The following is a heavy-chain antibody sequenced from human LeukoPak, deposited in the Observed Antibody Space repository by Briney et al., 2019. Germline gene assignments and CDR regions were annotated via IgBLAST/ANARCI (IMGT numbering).Heavy chain of an antibody. D-gene: IGHD1-1*01. CDR1: GFTFSSYS. CDR2: INSSSSTI. V-gene: IGHV3-48*01. Sequence: GGSRRLSCAASGFTFSSYSMNWVRQAPGKGLEWVSYINSSSSTIYYADSVKGRFTISRDNAKNSLYLQMNSLRAEDTAVYYCARDQYKNYYYYYYMDVWGKGTTVTVSS. J-gene: IGHJ6*03. CDR3: ARDQYKNYYYYYYMDV.